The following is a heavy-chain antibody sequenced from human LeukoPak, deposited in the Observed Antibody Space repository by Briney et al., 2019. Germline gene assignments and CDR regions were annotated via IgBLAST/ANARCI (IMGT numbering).Heavy chain of an antibody. CDR2: ISGSGDIT. Sequence: GGSLRLSCAASGFTFSTYAMTWVRQAPGKGLEWVSAISGSGDITYYADSVKGRFTISRDNSKNTLYLQMNSLRAEDTAVYYCAKDRGYTYGQPNWFDPWGQGTLVTVSS. CDR3: AKDRGYTYGQPNWFDP. J-gene: IGHJ5*02. D-gene: IGHD5-18*01. CDR1: GFTFSTYA. V-gene: IGHV3-23*01.